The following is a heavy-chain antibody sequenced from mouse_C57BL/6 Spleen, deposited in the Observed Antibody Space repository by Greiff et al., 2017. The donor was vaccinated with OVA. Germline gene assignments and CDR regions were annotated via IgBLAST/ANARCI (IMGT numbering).Heavy chain of an antibody. CDR2: ISYDGSN. J-gene: IGHJ1*03. CDR1: GYSITSGYY. CDR3: ARGLRGDWYFDV. D-gene: IGHD1-1*01. V-gene: IGHV3-6*01. Sequence: ESGPGLVKPSPSLSLTCSVTGYSITSGYYWNWIRQFPGNKLEWMGYISYDGSNNYNPSLKNRISITRYTSKNQFFLKLNSVTTEDTATYYCARGLRGDWYFDVWGTGTTVTVSS.